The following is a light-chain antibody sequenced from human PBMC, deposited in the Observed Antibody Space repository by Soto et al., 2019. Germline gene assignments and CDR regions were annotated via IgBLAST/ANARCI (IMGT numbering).Light chain of an antibody. J-gene: IGKJ1*01. CDR2: AAS. V-gene: IGKV1-39*01. CDR1: QSINIF. CDR3: QQSNITPWT. Sequence: DIQMTQSPSSLSASVGDRVTISCRAGQSINIFVNWYQQKPGKAPVLLIYAASSLQSGVPSRFSGSGSVTEFTLTISSLQPDDFATYYWQQSNITPWTFGRGTKIEIK.